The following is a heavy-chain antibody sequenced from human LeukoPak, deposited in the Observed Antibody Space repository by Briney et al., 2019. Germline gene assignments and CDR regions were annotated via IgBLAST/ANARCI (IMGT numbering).Heavy chain of an antibody. D-gene: IGHD5-12*01. V-gene: IGHV3-30*18. J-gene: IGHJ4*02. CDR2: ISYDGSNK. CDR1: GFTFSSYG. CDR3: AKATRYSGYDWGRTPLGY. Sequence: GGSLRLSCAASGFTFSSYGMHWVRQAPGKGLEWVAVISYDGSNKYYADSVKGRFTISRDNSKNTLYLQMNSLRAEDTAVYYCAKATRYSGYDWGRTPLGYWGQGTLVTVSS.